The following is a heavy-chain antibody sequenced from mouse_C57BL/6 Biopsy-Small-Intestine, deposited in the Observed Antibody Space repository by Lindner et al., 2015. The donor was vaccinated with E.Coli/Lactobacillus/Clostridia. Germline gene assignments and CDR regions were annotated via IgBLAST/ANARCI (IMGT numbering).Heavy chain of an antibody. J-gene: IGHJ4*01. CDR3: ANYGNYYAMDY. CDR1: GFTFSDYG. Sequence: VQLQESGGGLVKPGGSLKLSCAASGFTFSDYGMHWVRQAPEKGLEWFAYISSDSSTIYYADTVKGRFTISRDNAKNTLFLQMTSLRSEDTAMYYCANYGNYYAMDYWGQGTSVTVSS. V-gene: IGHV5-17*01. CDR2: ISSDSSTI. D-gene: IGHD2-1*01.